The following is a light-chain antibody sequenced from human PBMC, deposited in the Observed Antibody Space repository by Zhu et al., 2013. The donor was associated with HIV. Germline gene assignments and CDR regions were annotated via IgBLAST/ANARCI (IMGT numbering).Light chain of an antibody. V-gene: IGKV1-5*03. Sequence: DIQMTQSPSTLSASVGDRVTITCRASQTISTWVAWYQQKPGKAPKLLIYKTSTLESGVPSRFSGSGSGTEFTLTINSLQPDDFATYYCHRYNSYSGTFGQGTKVDIK. CDR3: HRYNSYSGT. CDR1: QTISTW. CDR2: KTS. J-gene: IGKJ1*01.